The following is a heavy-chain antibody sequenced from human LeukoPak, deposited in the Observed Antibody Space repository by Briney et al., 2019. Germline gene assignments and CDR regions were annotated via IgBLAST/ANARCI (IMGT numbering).Heavy chain of an antibody. CDR2: INTGNSNT. CDR1: GYTFTNYA. V-gene: IGHV1-3*04. D-gene: IGHD5-12*01. J-gene: IGHJ4*02. CDR3: ARVGYSGYDSRPVFNY. Sequence: GASVKVSCKASGYTFTNYALHWVRQAPGQRLEWMGWINTGNSNTKYSQKFQGRVTITRATSASTAYMELSSLRSEDTAVYYCARVGYSGYDSRPVFNYWGQGTLVTVSS.